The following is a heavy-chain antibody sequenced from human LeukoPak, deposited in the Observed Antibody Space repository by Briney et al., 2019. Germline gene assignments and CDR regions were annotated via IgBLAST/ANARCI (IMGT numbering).Heavy chain of an antibody. CDR2: IKSDGST. CDR1: GFTFSTYW. V-gene: IGHV3-74*01. CDR3: ARAPSEIGGYYPEYFRH. J-gene: IGHJ1*01. D-gene: IGHD3-22*01. Sequence: PGGSLRLSCAASGFTFSTYWMHWVRQAPRKGLVWVSRIKSDGSTNYADSVKGRFTISRDNAKNTVSLQMNSLRPEDTGVYYCARAPSEIGGYYPEYFRHWGQGTLVTVSS.